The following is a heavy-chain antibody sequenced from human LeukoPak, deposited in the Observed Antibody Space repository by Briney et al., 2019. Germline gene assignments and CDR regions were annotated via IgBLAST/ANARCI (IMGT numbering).Heavy chain of an antibody. CDR1: GYTLTELS. D-gene: IGHD2-15*01. V-gene: IGHV1-24*01. CDR3: ARDVYCSGGSCYWSYGAFDI. J-gene: IGHJ3*02. CDR2: FDPEDGET. Sequence: ASVKVSCKVSGYTLTELSMHWVRQAPGKGLEWMGGFDPEDGETIYAQKFQGRVTITADESTSTAYMELSSLRSEDTAVYYCARDVYCSGGSCYWSYGAFDIWGQGTMVTVSS.